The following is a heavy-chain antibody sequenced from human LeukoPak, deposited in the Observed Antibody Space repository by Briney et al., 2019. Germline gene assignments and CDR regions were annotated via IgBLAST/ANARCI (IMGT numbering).Heavy chain of an antibody. Sequence: GGSLRLSCAASGFTFSSYAMSWVRQAPGKGLEWVGRIKSKTDGGTTDYAAPVKGRFTISRDDSKNTLYLQMNSLKTEDTAVYYCTTDYRSGSYFDFDYWGQGTLVTVSS. CDR1: GFTFSSYA. D-gene: IGHD3-10*01. CDR3: TTDYRSGSYFDFDY. J-gene: IGHJ4*02. V-gene: IGHV3-15*01. CDR2: IKSKTDGGTT.